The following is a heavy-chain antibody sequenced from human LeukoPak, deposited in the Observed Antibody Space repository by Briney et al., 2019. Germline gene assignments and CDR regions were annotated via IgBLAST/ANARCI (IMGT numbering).Heavy chain of an antibody. J-gene: IGHJ4*02. D-gene: IGHD6-13*01. V-gene: IGHV1-18*04. CDR2: ISAYNGNT. Sequence: GESLKISCKGSGYSFTSYWIGWVRQAPGQGLEWMGWISAYNGNTNYAQKLQGRVTMTTDTSTSTAYMELSSLRSEDTAVYYCARVRSLRTGYSSSWYYFDYWGQGTLVTVSS. CDR1: GYSFTSYW. CDR3: ARVRSLRTGYSSSWYYFDY.